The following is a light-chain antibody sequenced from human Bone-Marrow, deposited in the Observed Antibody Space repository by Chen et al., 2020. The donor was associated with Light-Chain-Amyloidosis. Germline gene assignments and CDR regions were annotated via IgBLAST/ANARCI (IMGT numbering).Light chain of an antibody. CDR3: QSADSSGTYEVI. Sequence: SYELTHPSSVSVSPGHTARITCSGDDLPTKYAYWYQYKPGQAPVLVIHRDTERPSGISERFSGSSSGTTATLTISGVQAEDEADYHCQSADSSGTYEVIFGGGTKLTVL. V-gene: IGLV3-25*03. J-gene: IGLJ2*01. CDR1: DLPTKY. CDR2: RDT.